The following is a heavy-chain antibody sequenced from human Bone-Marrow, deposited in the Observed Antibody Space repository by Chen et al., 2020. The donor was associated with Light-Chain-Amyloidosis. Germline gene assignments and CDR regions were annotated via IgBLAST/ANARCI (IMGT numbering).Heavy chain of an antibody. Sequence: QLQLQESGPGLVKPSETLSLTCTVSGGSISSSCYYWGWIRQPPGKGLEWIGSIYYSGSTYYNPSLKSRVTISVDTSKNQFSLKLSSVTAADTAVYYCARAGDWQWPADFDYWGQGTLVTVSS. CDR3: ARAGDWQWPADFDY. CDR1: GGSISSSCYY. J-gene: IGHJ4*02. CDR2: IYYSGST. D-gene: IGHD6-19*01. V-gene: IGHV4-39*07.